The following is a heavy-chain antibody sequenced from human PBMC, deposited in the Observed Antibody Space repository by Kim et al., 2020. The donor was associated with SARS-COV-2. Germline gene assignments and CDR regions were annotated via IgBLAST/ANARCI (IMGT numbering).Heavy chain of an antibody. D-gene: IGHD4-17*01. CDR2: INHNEST. CDR3: ARVLYGDYRFYYYYYMDV. Sequence: SETLSLTCTVYGGSFSSYYWNWIRKRQGKGLEWMGKINHNESTNYNQSLTSRVTISVDTSKNQYSLKLSSVTAAATAVSYCARVLYGDYRFYYYYYMDVWGKGTTVTVSS. CDR1: GGSFSSYY. V-gene: IGHV4-34*01. J-gene: IGHJ6*03.